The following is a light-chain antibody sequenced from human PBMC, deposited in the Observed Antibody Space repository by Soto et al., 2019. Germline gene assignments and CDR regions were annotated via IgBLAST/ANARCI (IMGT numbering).Light chain of an antibody. CDR1: SSTVGTYDL. CDR2: EGT. CDR3: CSFAVGAALV. V-gene: IGLV2-23*01. Sequence: QSALTQPASVSASPGQSITISCTGTSSTVGTYDLVSWYQHHPDKAPKLIIYEGTKRPSGISSRFSGSKSGNTASLTISGLQAEDDADYYCCSFAVGAALVFGGGTKVTVL. J-gene: IGLJ2*01.